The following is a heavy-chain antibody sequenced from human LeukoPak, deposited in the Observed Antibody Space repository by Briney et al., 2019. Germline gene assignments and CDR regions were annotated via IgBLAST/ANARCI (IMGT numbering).Heavy chain of an antibody. CDR2: ISSSSSYI. CDR1: GFTFSSYS. CDR3: AREDYGDYDWFDP. V-gene: IGHV3-21*01. Sequence: GGSLRLSCAASGFTFSSYSMNWVRQAPGKGLEWVSSISSSSSYIYYADSLQGRFTTSRDNAKNSLYLQMNSLRDEDTAVYYCAREDYGDYDWFDPWGQGTLVTVSS. J-gene: IGHJ5*02. D-gene: IGHD4-17*01.